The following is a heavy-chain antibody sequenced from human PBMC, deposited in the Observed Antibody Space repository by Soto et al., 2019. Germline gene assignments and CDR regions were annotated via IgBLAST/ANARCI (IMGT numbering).Heavy chain of an antibody. J-gene: IGHJ6*02. CDR3: ARDYYGSGSYYTPYYYYGMDV. CDR1: GYTFTSYG. Sequence: QVQLVQSGAEVKKPGASVKVSCKASGYTFTSYGISWVRQAPGQGLEWRGWISAYNGNTNYAQKLQGRVTMTTDTSTSTAYMELRSLRSDDTAVYYCARDYYGSGSYYTPYYYYGMDVWGQGTTVTVSS. CDR2: ISAYNGNT. D-gene: IGHD3-10*01. V-gene: IGHV1-18*01.